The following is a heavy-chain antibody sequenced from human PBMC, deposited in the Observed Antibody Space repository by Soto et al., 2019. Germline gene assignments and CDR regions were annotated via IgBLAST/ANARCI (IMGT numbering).Heavy chain of an antibody. CDR3: AKEGNPIPYLTGYFRLGWFDP. D-gene: IGHD3-9*01. CDR1: GFTFSGCA. Sequence: PGGSQSRSCASSGFTFSGCAISWVRQAPGKGLEWVSEITGSGGSTYYGDSVKGRLTISRDTCKNTLYLQMHSPSAEDKAVYDCAKEGNPIPYLTGYFRLGWFDPWGQGTLVTVPP. V-gene: IGHV3-23*02. J-gene: IGHJ5*02. CDR2: ITGSGGST.